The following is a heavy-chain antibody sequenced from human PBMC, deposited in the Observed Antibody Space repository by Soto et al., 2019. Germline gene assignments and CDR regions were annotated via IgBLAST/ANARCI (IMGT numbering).Heavy chain of an antibody. CDR1: GGTFSSYA. Sequence: SVKVSCKASGGTFSSYAISWVRQAPGQGLEWMGGIIPIFGTANYAQKFQGRVTITADESTSTAYVELSSLRSEDTAVYYCARARMHYYYDSSGYSYFDYWGQGTLVTVSS. J-gene: IGHJ4*02. CDR2: IIPIFGTA. D-gene: IGHD3-22*01. CDR3: ARARMHYYYDSSGYSYFDY. V-gene: IGHV1-69*13.